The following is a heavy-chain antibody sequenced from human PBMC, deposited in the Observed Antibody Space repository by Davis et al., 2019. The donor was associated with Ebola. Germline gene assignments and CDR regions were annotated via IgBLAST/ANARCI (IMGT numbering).Heavy chain of an antibody. CDR3: ARDRGILRLVGDYYFDY. CDR2: FSGSEDST. Sequence: PGGSLRLSCVASGFTFRNYGMSWVRQAPGMGLEWVSGFSGSEDSTYYKDSVKGRFSIFRDNSRNTVSLQMNSLRPDDTAIYYCARDRGILRLVGDYYFDYWGQGTLVTVSS. V-gene: IGHV3-23*01. J-gene: IGHJ4*02. CDR1: GFTFRNYG. D-gene: IGHD3-10*01.